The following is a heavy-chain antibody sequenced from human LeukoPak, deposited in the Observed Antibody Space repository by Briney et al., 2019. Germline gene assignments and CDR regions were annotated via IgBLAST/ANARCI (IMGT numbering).Heavy chain of an antibody. D-gene: IGHD3-10*01. CDR3: ARDSTYYYDSGSSGPHYFDN. CDR1: GFTFSTYA. CDR2: ISSGGTDE. J-gene: IGHJ4*02. V-gene: IGHV3-30*01. Sequence: GGSLSLSCAASGFTFSTYAMLWVRQAPGKGLEWVSLISSGGTDEYYADSVKGRFTISRDNSKNALYLQLNSLRAEHTAVYYCARDSTYYYDSGSSGPHYFDNWGQGTLVTVSS.